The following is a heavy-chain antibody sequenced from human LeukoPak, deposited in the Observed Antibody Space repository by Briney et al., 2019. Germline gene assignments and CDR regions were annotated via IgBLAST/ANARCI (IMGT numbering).Heavy chain of an antibody. J-gene: IGHJ4*02. D-gene: IGHD3-10*01. V-gene: IGHV4-39*07. CDR2: IYYSGIT. Sequence: PSETLSLTCTVSGGSTRSTSYYWGWIRQPPGKGLEWIGNIYYSGITYYNPSLMSRITMSLDTSRNQFSLKLSSVTAADTAVYYCARVIGITMVRGVILRLYYFDYWGQGTLVTVSS. CDR3: ARVIGITMVRGVILRLYYFDY. CDR1: GGSTRSTSYY.